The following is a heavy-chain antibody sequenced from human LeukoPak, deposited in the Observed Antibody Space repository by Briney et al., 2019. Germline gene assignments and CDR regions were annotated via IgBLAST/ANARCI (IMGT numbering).Heavy chain of an antibody. J-gene: IGHJ5*02. CDR2: IDYSGST. Sequence: SETLSLTCTASGDSISSHYWSWIRQPPGKGLEWIGYIDYSGSTNYNPSLKSRVTISLDTSKKQFSLNLNSVTAADTAVYFCARGRTSTTRYTFDPWGQGTPVTVSS. D-gene: IGHD2/OR15-2a*01. CDR3: ARGRTSTTRYTFDP. CDR1: GDSISSHY. V-gene: IGHV4-59*11.